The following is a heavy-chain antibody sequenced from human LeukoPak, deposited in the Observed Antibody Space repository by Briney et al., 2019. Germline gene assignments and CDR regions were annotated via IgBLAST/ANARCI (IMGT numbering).Heavy chain of an antibody. CDR3: ARDVRFLEWLLSTPRYYYYGMDV. CDR2: ISAYNGNT. Sequence: GASVKVSCKASGYTFTGYYMHWVRQAPGQGLEWMGWISAYNGNTNYAQKLQGRVTMTTDTSTSTAYMELRSLRSDDTAVYYCARDVRFLEWLLSTPRYYYYGMDVWGQGTTVTVSS. V-gene: IGHV1-18*04. CDR1: GYTFTGYY. D-gene: IGHD3-3*01. J-gene: IGHJ6*02.